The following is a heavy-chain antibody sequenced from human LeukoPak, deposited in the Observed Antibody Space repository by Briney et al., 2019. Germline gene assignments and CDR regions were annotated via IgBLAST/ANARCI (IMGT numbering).Heavy chain of an antibody. J-gene: IGHJ5*02. CDR2: IYYTGST. Sequence: PSETLSLTCTVSGGSISSYYWGWVRQPPGKGLEWIGIIYYTGSTYYNPALKSRVTISVDTSKNQFSLKLSSVTAADTAVYYCARSSDSISSRTFDPWGQGTLVTVSS. V-gene: IGHV4-39*01. D-gene: IGHD6-6*01. CDR3: ARSSDSISSRTFDP. CDR1: GGSISSYY.